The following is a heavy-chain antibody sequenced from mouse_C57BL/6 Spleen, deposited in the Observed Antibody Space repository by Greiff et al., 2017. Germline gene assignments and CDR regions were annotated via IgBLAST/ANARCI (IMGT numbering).Heavy chain of an antibody. CDR1: GFNIKDYY. V-gene: IGHV14-1*01. Sequence: VQLQQSGAELVRPGASVKLSCTASGFNIKDYYMHWVKQRPEQGLEWIGRIDPEDGDTEYAPKFQGKATMTADTSSNTAYLQLSSLTSEDTAVYYCTRVVDGYYVGGDYWGQGTTLTVSS. CDR3: TRVVDGYYVGGDY. CDR2: IDPEDGDT. D-gene: IGHD2-3*01. J-gene: IGHJ2*01.